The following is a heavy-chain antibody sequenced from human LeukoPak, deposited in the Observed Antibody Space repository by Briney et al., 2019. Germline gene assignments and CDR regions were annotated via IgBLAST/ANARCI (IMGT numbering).Heavy chain of an antibody. CDR3: ARDRGASRGDAFDI. V-gene: IGHV4-4*07. J-gene: IGHJ3*02. CDR2: IYTSGST. D-gene: IGHD3-10*01. CDR1: GGSISSYY. Sequence: SETLSLTCTVSGGSISSYYWSWIRQPAGKGLEWIGRIYTSGSTNYNPSLKSRVTMSVDTSKDQFSLKLSSVTAADTAVYYCARDRGASRGDAFDIWGQGTMVTVSS.